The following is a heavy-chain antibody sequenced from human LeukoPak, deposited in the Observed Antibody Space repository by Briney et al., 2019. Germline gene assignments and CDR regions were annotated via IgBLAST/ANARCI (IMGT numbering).Heavy chain of an antibody. J-gene: IGHJ3*02. CDR3: AREGHGYYGDSGDSDAFDI. Sequence: GGSLRLSCAASGFTLSNYAMHWVRQAPGKGLEWVAAIAFDGSNKYYVDSVKGRFTISRDNSKNTMYLEMNSLRAEDSGVYFCAREGHGYYGDSGDSDAFDIWGQGTMVTASS. CDR2: IAFDGSNK. V-gene: IGHV3-30*01. D-gene: IGHD3-10*01. CDR1: GFTLSNYA.